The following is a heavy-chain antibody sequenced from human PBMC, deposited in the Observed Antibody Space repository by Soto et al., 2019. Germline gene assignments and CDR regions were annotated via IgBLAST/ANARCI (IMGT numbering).Heavy chain of an antibody. CDR2: TYYRSKWYN. Sequence: SQTLSLTCAISGDSVSSNSAAWNWIRQSPSRGLEWLGRTYYRSKWYNDYAVSVKSRITINPDTSKNQFSLQLNSVTPEDTAVYYCARDNTVLMVYARGYNWFDPWGQGTLVTVSS. CDR1: GDSVSSNSAA. J-gene: IGHJ5*02. CDR3: ARDNTVLMVYARGYNWFDP. D-gene: IGHD2-8*01. V-gene: IGHV6-1*01.